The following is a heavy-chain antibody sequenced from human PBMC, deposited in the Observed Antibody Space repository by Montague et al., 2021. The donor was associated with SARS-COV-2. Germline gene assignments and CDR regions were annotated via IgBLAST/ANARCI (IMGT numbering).Heavy chain of an antibody. V-gene: IGHV3-23*01. J-gene: IGHJ4*02. CDR3: AKQRGTITTTFDY. CDR2: ISGSGGT. D-gene: IGHD1-1*01. Sequence: SLRLSCAASGFTFNTYGMSWVRQAPGQGLEWVSCISGSGGTYYAVSVTGRFAISRDTSNNTLYLQMNSLRAEDTAIYYCAKQRGTITTTFDYWGQGSLVTVSS. CDR1: GFTFNTYG.